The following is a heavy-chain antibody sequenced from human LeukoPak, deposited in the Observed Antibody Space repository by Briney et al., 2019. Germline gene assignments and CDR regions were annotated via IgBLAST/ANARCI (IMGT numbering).Heavy chain of an antibody. CDR3: AKENIAAAGIDYYYGMDV. Sequence: GGSLRLSCAASGFTFDDYAMHWVPQAPGKGLEWVSLISGDGGSTYYADSVKGRFTISRDNSKNSLYLQMNSLRTEDTALYYCAKENIAAAGIDYYYGMDVWGQGTTVTVSS. V-gene: IGHV3-43*02. CDR2: ISGDGGST. CDR1: GFTFDDYA. J-gene: IGHJ6*02. D-gene: IGHD6-13*01.